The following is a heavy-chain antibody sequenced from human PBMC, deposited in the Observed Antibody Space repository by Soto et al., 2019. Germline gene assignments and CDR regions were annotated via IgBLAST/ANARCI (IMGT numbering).Heavy chain of an antibody. D-gene: IGHD2-8*01. Sequence: QGQLVQSGAEVKKPGASVKVSCKASGYTFTRYGISWVRQAPGQGLEWMGWISGYNGDTKYAQKFQGRVTMTVDTSTTTAYMEVRTLPSDDRAVYYCAKNGHPPYYYYGMDVWGQGTTVTVSS. CDR1: GYTFTRYG. J-gene: IGHJ6*02. CDR2: ISGYNGDT. V-gene: IGHV1-18*01. CDR3: AKNGHPPYYYYGMDV.